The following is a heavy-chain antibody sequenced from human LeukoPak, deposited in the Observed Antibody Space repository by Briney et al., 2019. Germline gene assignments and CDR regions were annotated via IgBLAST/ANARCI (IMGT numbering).Heavy chain of an antibody. D-gene: IGHD1-26*01. J-gene: IGHJ4*02. CDR3: ARAVGGSSDY. V-gene: IGHV3-48*03. CDR1: GFTFSSYE. Sequence: GGSLRLSCAASGFTFSSYEMNWVRQAPGNGLEWVSYISSSVRTIFYADSVKGRFTISRDNAKNTLYLQMNSLRAVDTAVYYCARAVGGSSDYWGQGTLVTVSS. CDR2: ISSSVRTI.